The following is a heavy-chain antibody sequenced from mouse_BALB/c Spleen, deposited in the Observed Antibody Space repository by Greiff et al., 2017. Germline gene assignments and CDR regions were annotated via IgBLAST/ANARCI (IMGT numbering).Heavy chain of an antibody. J-gene: IGHJ4*01. CDR1: GYAFTSYN. V-gene: IGHV1S135*01. CDR2: IDPYNGGT. Sequence: EVQLQQSGPELVKPGASVKVSCKASGYAFTSYNMYWVKQSHGKSLEWIGYIDPYNGGTSYNQKFKGKATLTVDKSSSTAYMHLNSLTSEDSAVYYCARSFITTVVATSEAMDYWGQGTSVTVSS. D-gene: IGHD1-1*01. CDR3: ARSFITTVVATSEAMDY.